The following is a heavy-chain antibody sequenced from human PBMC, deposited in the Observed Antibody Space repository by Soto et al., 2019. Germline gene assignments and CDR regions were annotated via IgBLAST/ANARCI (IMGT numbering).Heavy chain of an antibody. CDR1: GFTFSSYG. J-gene: IGHJ4*02. D-gene: IGHD3-10*01. Sequence: EVQLVESGGGLVQPGGSLRLSCAASGFTFSSYGMHWVRQAPGKGLVWVSRINSDGSSTSYADSVKGRFTISRDNAMNTLYLQMNSLRAEDTAVYYCARDRGWFGEVPFDYWGQGPLVTVSS. CDR3: ARDRGWFGEVPFDY. CDR2: INSDGSST. V-gene: IGHV3-74*01.